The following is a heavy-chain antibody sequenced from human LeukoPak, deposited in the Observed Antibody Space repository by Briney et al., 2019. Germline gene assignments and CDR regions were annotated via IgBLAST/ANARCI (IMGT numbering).Heavy chain of an antibody. V-gene: IGHV4-59*08. D-gene: IGHD6-25*01. J-gene: IGHJ3*02. Sequence: SETLSLTCTVSGGSISSYYWSWIRQPPGKGLEWIGYMYNSGSTNYNPSLKSRVTISADTSKNEFSLKLTSVTAADTAVCYCARHVVAARDAFDIWGEGTMVTVSS. CDR2: MYNSGST. CDR1: GGSISSYY. CDR3: ARHVVAARDAFDI.